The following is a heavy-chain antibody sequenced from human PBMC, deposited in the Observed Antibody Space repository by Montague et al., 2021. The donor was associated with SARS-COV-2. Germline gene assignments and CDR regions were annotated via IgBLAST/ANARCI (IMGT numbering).Heavy chain of an antibody. V-gene: IGHV3-15*01. CDR2: IKSKTDGGTT. J-gene: IGHJ4*02. Sequence: SLRLSCAVSGITFSNAWMSWVRQAPGRGLEWVGRIKSKTDGGTTAYAGPVKGRFTISRDDSKKTLYLHMNSLKTEDTAVYYCAAVVVSPAYDHWGQGTLVTVSS. CDR3: AAVVVSPAYDH. CDR1: GITFSNAW. D-gene: IGHD2-15*01.